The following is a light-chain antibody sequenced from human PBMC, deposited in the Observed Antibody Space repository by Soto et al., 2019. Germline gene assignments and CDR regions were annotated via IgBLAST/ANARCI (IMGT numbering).Light chain of an antibody. CDR2: AAS. Sequence: AIQMTQSPSSLSASVGDRVTITCRASQGIRNDLGWYQQKPGKAPKLLIYAASSLQSGVPSRFSDSGSGTDFTLTISSLQPEDFATYYCLQDYNYPTFGQGTKVEIK. V-gene: IGKV1-6*01. CDR1: QGIRND. J-gene: IGKJ1*01. CDR3: LQDYNYPT.